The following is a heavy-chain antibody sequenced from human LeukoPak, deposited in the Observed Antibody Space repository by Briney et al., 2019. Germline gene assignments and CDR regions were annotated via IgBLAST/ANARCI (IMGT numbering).Heavy chain of an antibody. J-gene: IGHJ3*02. CDR2: ISGSGGST. CDR3: AKDRKYQLLRDAFDI. D-gene: IGHD2-2*01. V-gene: IGHV3-23*01. CDR1: GFTFSSYA. Sequence: PGGSLRLSCAASGFTFSSYAMSWVRRAPGKGLEWVSAISGSGGSTYYADSVKGRFTISRDNSKNTLYLQMNSLRAEDTAVYYCAKDRKYQLLRDAFDIWGQGTMVTVSS.